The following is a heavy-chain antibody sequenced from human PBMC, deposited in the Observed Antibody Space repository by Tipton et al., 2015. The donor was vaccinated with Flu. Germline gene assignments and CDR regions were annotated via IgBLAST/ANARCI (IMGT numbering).Heavy chain of an antibody. CDR3: ARDVRGCTNGVCYPQ. V-gene: IGHV4-61*02. CDR1: GGPISSGSYY. Sequence: TLSLTCTVSGGPISSGSYYWSWIRQPAGKGLEWIGRIYTSGSTNYNPSLKSRVTISVDTSKNQFSLKLSSVTAADTAVYYCARDVRGCTNGVCYPQWGQGTMATVSS. D-gene: IGHD2-8*01. J-gene: IGHJ3*01. CDR2: IYTSGST.